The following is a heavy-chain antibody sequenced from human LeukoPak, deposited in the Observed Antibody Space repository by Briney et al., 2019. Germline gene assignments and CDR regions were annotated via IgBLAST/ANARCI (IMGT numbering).Heavy chain of an antibody. J-gene: IGHJ4*02. V-gene: IGHV1-18*01. Sequence: ASVKVSCTASGYTFTSYGISWVRQAPGQGLEWMGWISAYNGNTNYAQKLQGRVTMTTDTSTSTAYMELRSLRSDDTAVYYCARGSPGEIAAAGTVDYWGQGTLVTVSS. CDR2: ISAYNGNT. D-gene: IGHD6-13*01. CDR1: GYTFTSYG. CDR3: ARGSPGEIAAAGTVDY.